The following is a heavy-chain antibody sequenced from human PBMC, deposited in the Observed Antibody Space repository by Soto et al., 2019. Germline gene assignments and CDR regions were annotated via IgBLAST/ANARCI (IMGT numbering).Heavy chain of an antibody. J-gene: IGHJ6*02. CDR3: ARDLWGYCGTDCYPLDV. V-gene: IGHV4-39*07. CDR1: GDSISNSRFY. D-gene: IGHD2-21*02. Sequence: SETLSLTCSVSGDSISNSRFYWAWIRQPPGEGLEWIGSIYHTGNAYYNPSLKSRVTISVDTSKNQFSLKLNSVTAADTAVYYCARDLWGYCGTDCYPLDVWGQGTTVTVS. CDR2: IYHTGNA.